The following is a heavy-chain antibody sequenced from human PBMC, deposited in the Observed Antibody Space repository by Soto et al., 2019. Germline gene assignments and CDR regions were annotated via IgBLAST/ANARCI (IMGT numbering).Heavy chain of an antibody. CDR2: IYQTGMT. CDR1: GPSVNSDNW. J-gene: IGHJ4*02. V-gene: IGHV4-4*01. D-gene: IGHD3-3*01. Sequence: LSLTCAASGPSVNSDNWWSWVRQPPGKGLEWIGEIYQTGMTNYNPSLKSRVTLSIDKSKNQFSLDLSSVTAADTAVYFCTSREHSRGQFFIDYWGQGALVTVSS. CDR3: TSREHSRGQFFIDY.